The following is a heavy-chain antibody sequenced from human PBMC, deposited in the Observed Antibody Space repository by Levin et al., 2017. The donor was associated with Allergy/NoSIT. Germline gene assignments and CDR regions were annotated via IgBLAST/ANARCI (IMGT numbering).Heavy chain of an antibody. Sequence: GESLKISCAASGFTFSSYAMSWVRQAPGKGLEWVSAISGSGGSTYYADSVKGRFTISRDNSKNTLYLQMNSLRAEDTAVYYCAKDMDVLRFLEWLLAADYWGQGTLVTVSS. CDR3: AKDMDVLRFLEWLLAADY. CDR1: GFTFSSYA. V-gene: IGHV3-23*01. CDR2: ISGSGGST. J-gene: IGHJ4*02. D-gene: IGHD3-3*01.